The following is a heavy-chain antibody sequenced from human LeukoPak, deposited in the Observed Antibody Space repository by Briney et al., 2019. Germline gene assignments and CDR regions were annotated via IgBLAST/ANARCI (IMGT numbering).Heavy chain of an antibody. CDR3: ARVGGYCSGGSCPDAATHLGY. CDR2: ISSTSTT. Sequence: PGGSLRLSCAVSGFTFGSYTMNWVRQAPGKGLEWVSHISSTSTTYYADSVKGRFTTSRDNAKNSLYLQMNSLRAEDTAVYYCARVGGYCSGGSCPDAATHLGYWGQGTLVTVTS. V-gene: IGHV3-48*01. CDR1: GFTFGSYT. D-gene: IGHD2-15*01. J-gene: IGHJ4*02.